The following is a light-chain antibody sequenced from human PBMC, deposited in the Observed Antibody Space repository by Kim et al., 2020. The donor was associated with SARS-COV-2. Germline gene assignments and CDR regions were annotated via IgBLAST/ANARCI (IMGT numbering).Light chain of an antibody. CDR3: QTWGTGIVV. J-gene: IGLJ2*01. CDR2: LNSDGSH. CDR1: SGNSSYA. V-gene: IGLV4-69*01. Sequence: SVELTCTLSSGNSSYAIAWHQQQPEKGPRYLMKLNSDGSHSKGDGIPDRFSGSSSGAERYLTISSLQSEDEADYYCQTWGTGIVVFGGGTQLTVL.